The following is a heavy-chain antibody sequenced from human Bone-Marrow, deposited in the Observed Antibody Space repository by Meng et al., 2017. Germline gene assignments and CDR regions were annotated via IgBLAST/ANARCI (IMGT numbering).Heavy chain of an antibody. CDR2: IKSKTDGGTT. V-gene: IGHV3-15*01. CDR3: TSMVRGVKPVDY. Sequence: GESLKISCAASGFTFSNAWMSWVRQAPGKGLEWVGRIKSKTDGGTTDYAAPVKGRFTISRDDSKNTLYLQMNSLKTEDTAVYYCTSMVRGVKPVDYWGQGTLVTVSS. D-gene: IGHD3-10*01. J-gene: IGHJ4*02. CDR1: GFTFSNAW.